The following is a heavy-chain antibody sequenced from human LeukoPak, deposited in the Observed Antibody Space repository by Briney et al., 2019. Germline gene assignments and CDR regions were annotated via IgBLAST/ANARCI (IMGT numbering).Heavy chain of an antibody. J-gene: IGHJ6*02. D-gene: IGHD2-8*01. CDR3: AREDVVLMDAVRYYYYGMDV. CDR1: GYTLTELS. V-gene: IGHV1-24*01. Sequence: GASVKVSCKISGYTLTELSMHWVGQAPGKGLEWMGSFDAEDGETIYAQKFQGRVTMTEDTSTDTAYMELSSLRSEDTAVYYCAREDVVLMDAVRYYYYGMDVWGQGTTVTVSS. CDR2: FDAEDGET.